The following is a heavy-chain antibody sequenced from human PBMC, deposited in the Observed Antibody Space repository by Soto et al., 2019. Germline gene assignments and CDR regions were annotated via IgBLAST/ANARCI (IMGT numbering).Heavy chain of an antibody. Sequence: EVQLVESGGGLIQPGGSLGLSCAASGFTFSSYSMHWVRQAPGKGLVWGSLINSGGSTTNYADSVRGRFTISRDNAKNTLYLQMNSLRAEDTAVYFCARTGGKNNFDYWGQGTLVTVSS. CDR2: INSGGSTT. CDR1: GFTFSSYS. J-gene: IGHJ4*02. CDR3: ARTGGKNNFDY. V-gene: IGHV3-74*01.